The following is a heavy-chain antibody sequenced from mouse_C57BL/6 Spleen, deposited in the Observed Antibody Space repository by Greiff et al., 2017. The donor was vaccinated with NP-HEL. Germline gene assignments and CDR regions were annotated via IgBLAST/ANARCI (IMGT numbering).Heavy chain of an antibody. V-gene: IGHV1-64*01. Sequence: QVHVKQPGAELVKPGASVKLSCKASGYTFTSYWMHWVKQRPGQGLEWIGMIHPNSGSTNYNEKFKSKATLTVDKSSSTAYMQLSSLTSEDSAVYYCARSDDGYYDYWGQGTTLTVSS. D-gene: IGHD2-3*01. CDR3: ARSDDGYYDY. CDR2: IHPNSGST. J-gene: IGHJ2*01. CDR1: GYTFTSYW.